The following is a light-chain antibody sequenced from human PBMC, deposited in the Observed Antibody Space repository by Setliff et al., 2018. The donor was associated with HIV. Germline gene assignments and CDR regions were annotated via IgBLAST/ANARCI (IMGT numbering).Light chain of an antibody. CDR1: SSDVGNYNL. V-gene: IGLV2-23*02. J-gene: IGLJ1*01. CDR2: EVR. CDR3: CSYAGSGTNV. Sequence: QSALAQPASVSGSPGQSITISCTGTSSDVGNYNLVSWYQQHPGTAPKLIICEVRNRPSGVSSRFSGSKSGNMASLTISGLQGDDEADYYCCSYAGSGTNVFGTGTKVTVL.